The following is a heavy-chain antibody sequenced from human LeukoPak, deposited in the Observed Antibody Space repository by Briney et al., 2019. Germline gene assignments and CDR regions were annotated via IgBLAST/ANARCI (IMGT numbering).Heavy chain of an antibody. Sequence: GGPLRLSCAASGFTFSIYWMSWVRQAPGKGLEWVANIKEDASEKNYVDSVKGRFTISRDNAKNSLYLQMNSLRAEDTAVYYCARDHHPFTAWGQGTLVTVSS. D-gene: IGHD5-18*01. CDR3: ARDHHPFTA. CDR2: IKEDASEK. CDR1: GFTFSIYW. J-gene: IGHJ4*02. V-gene: IGHV3-7*04.